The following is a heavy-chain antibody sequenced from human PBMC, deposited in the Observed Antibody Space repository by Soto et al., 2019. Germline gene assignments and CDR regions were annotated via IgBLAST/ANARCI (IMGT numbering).Heavy chain of an antibody. CDR2: IYYSGST. CDR1: GGSISSGDYY. D-gene: IGHD6-19*01. V-gene: IGHV4-30-4*01. Sequence: QVQLQETGPGLVKPSQTLSLTCTVSGGSISSGDYYWGWTRQPPGKGLEWIGYIYYSGSTSYNPSLNNRVNIAVDTSKNQFSLKQSSETAAGTAVYYCARHSSGWNGGCYFHLWCRGTLVRVS. CDR3: ARHSSGWNGGCYFHL. J-gene: IGHJ2*01.